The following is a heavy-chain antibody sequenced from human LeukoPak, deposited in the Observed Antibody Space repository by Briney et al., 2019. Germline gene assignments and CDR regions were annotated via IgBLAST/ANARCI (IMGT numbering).Heavy chain of an antibody. CDR1: GYTFTSYY. V-gene: IGHV1-46*01. CDR3: ARVALWFGSAFDI. D-gene: IGHD3-10*01. CDR2: INPSDGST. J-gene: IGHJ3*02. Sequence: ASVKVSCKASGYTFTSYYMHWVRQAPGQGLEWMGIINPSDGSTSYAEKFQGRVTMTRDTSTSTVYMELSSLRSEDTAVYYCARVALWFGSAFDIWGQGTMVTVSS.